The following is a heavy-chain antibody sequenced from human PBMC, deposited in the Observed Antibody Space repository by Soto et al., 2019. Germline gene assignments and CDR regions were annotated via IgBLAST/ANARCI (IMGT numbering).Heavy chain of an antibody. Sequence: QLQLQESGPGLVKPWETLSLTCTVSGDSISSSNYFWGWIRQPPGKGLEWIGTIFYSGSTYYNPSLKSRVTISVDTSKNPFSLQLTSVTAADTALYYCARRYGWLYFDYWGQGSLVTVSS. CDR3: ARRYGWLYFDY. J-gene: IGHJ4*02. D-gene: IGHD3-10*01. CDR1: GDSISSSNYF. V-gene: IGHV4-39*01. CDR2: IFYSGST.